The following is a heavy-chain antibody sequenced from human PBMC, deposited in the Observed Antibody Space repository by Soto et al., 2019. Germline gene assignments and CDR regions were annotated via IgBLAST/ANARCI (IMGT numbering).Heavy chain of an antibody. D-gene: IGHD6-19*01. J-gene: IGHJ1*01. Sequence: GGSLRLSCAASGFTFSSYAMSWVRQAPGKGLEWVSAISGSGGSTYYADSVKGRFTISRDNSKNTLYLQMNSLRAEDTAVYYCAKAPFIAVAGTVYFQHWGQGTLVTVSS. V-gene: IGHV3-23*01. CDR3: AKAPFIAVAGTVYFQH. CDR1: GFTFSSYA. CDR2: ISGSGGST.